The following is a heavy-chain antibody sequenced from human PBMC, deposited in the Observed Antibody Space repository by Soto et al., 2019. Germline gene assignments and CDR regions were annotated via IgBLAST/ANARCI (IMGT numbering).Heavy chain of an antibody. D-gene: IGHD3-16*01. J-gene: IGHJ4*02. Sequence: GGSLRLSCAASGFTFSSYAMSWVRQAPGKGLEWVSAISGSGGSTYYADSVKGRFTISRDNSKNTLYLQMNSLRAEDTAVYYCAKDYKDYIWGSRIDYWGQGTLVTVSS. CDR2: ISGSGGST. CDR3: AKDYKDYIWGSRIDY. CDR1: GFTFSSYA. V-gene: IGHV3-23*01.